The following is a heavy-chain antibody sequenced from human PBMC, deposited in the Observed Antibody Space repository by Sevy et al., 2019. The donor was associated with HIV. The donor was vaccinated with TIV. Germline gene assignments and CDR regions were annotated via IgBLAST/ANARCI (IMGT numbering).Heavy chain of an antibody. V-gene: IGHV4-30-4*01. J-gene: IGHJ5*02. CDR1: GGSISSGDYY. CDR2: IYYSGST. Sequence: SETLSLTCTVSGGSISSGDYYWSWIRQPPVKGLEWIGYIYYSGSTYYNPSLKSRVTISVDTSKNQFSLKLSSVTAADTAVYYCASYIAAAAPGWFDPWGQGTLVTVSS. CDR3: ASYIAAAAPGWFDP. D-gene: IGHD6-13*01.